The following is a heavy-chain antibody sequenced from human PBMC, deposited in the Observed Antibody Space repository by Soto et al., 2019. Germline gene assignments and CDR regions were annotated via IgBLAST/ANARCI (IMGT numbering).Heavy chain of an antibody. CDR1: GYTFTSYG. CDR2: ISAYNGNT. V-gene: IGHV1-18*04. J-gene: IGHJ5*02. Sequence: ASVKVSCKASGYTFTSYGISWVRQAPRQGLEWMGWISAYNGNTNYAQKLQGRVTMTTDTSTSTAYMELRSLRSDDTAVYYCARDSSEYSSGWDVGWFDPWGQGTLVTVSS. CDR3: ARDSSEYSSGWDVGWFDP. D-gene: IGHD6-19*01.